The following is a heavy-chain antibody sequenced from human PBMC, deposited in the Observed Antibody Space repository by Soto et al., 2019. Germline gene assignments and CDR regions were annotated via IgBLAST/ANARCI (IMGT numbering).Heavy chain of an antibody. CDR2: IYHSGST. CDR3: STSSSGWPTGFDP. J-gene: IGHJ5*02. V-gene: IGHV4-30-2*05. CDR1: GGFISSDGYS. Sequence: SETLSLTCAVSGGFISSDGYSWSWIRQPPGKGLEWIGYIYHSGSTYYNPSLKSRVSISVDPSKNQFSLRLSSVTAADTAVYFLSTSSSGWPTGFDPWGQGTLVTVSS. D-gene: IGHD6-19*01.